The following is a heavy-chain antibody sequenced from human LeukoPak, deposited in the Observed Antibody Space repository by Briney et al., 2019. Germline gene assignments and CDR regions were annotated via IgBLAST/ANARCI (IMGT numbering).Heavy chain of an antibody. V-gene: IGHV3-53*01. CDR3: ARARGYALEY. Sequence: GGSLRLSCAASELLVNSNHMSWVRQAPGKGLEWVSIMYSGGATYYADSVKGRFTVSRNNSKNTLYLLMNSLRDEDTAVYHCARARGYALEYWGQGILVTVSS. CDR2: MYSGGAT. CDR1: ELLVNSNH. J-gene: IGHJ4*02. D-gene: IGHD5-12*01.